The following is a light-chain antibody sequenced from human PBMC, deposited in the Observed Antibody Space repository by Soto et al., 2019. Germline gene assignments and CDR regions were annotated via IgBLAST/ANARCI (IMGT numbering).Light chain of an antibody. Sequence: EIVLTQSPGTLSLSPGERATLSCRASQSVRSSYLAWYQQKLGQAPRLLIYGVSNRATGIPDMLSGSGSGTDFTLTITRLEAEASGVYYSQELGTSPRTFGPGTKVEIK. CDR2: GVS. V-gene: IGKV3-20*01. CDR3: QELGTSPRT. J-gene: IGKJ1*01. CDR1: QSVRSSY.